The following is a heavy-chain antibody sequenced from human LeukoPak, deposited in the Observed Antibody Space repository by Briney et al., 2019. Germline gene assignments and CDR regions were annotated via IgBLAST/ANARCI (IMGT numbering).Heavy chain of an antibody. D-gene: IGHD6-6*01. CDR3: ARGRMYSSSSSYYFDY. J-gene: IGHJ4*02. CDR1: GGSIITYY. CDR2: IYYSGST. Sequence: PSETLSLTCSVSGGSIITYYWSWIRQPPGKGLEWIGYIYYSGSTNYNPSLKSRVTISVDTSKNQFSLKLSSVTAADTAVYYCARGRMYSSSSSYYFDYWGQGTLVTVSS. V-gene: IGHV4-59*12.